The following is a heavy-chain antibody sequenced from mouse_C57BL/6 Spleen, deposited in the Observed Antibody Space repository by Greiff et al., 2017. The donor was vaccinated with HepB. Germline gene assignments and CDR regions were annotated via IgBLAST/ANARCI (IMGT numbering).Heavy chain of an antibody. Sequence: DVQLVESEGGLVQPGSSMKLSCTASGFTFSDYYMAWVRQVPEKGLEWVANINYDGSSTYYLDSLKSRFIISRDNAKNILYLQMSSLKSEDTATYYCARENYYGSSYPFDYWGQGTTLTVSS. D-gene: IGHD1-1*01. V-gene: IGHV5-16*01. J-gene: IGHJ2*01. CDR3: ARENYYGSSYPFDY. CDR1: GFTFSDYY. CDR2: INYDGSST.